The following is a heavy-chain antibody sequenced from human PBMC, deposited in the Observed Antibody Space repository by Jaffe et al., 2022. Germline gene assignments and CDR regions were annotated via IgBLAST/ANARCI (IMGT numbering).Heavy chain of an antibody. V-gene: IGHV3-30*18. Sequence: QVQLVESGGGVVQPGKSLRLSCAASGFTFSSYGMHWVRQAPGKGLEWVAVISYDGSNKYYADSVKDHFTVSRDNSKSTLFLHMSNLTSEDSAFYYCAKPRFDYIWGRGQYFDSWGQGTLVTVSS. J-gene: IGHJ4*02. CDR1: GFTFSSYG. D-gene: IGHD3-16*01. CDR3: AKPRFDYIWGRGQYFDS. CDR2: ISYDGSNK.